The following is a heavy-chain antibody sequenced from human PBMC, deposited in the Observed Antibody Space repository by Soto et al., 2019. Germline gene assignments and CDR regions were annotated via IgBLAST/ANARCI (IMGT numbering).Heavy chain of an antibody. CDR3: AKEALTVAGNNFDS. CDR1: GFTFTTYA. J-gene: IGHJ4*02. V-gene: IGHV3-23*01. D-gene: IGHD6-19*01. Sequence: LLESGGGLVQPGGSLRLSCAASGFTFTTYAMGWVRQAPGNGLEWVSSISGSGAGTFYADSGKGRFTISRDNAKKMVYLQMNGLRADDTALYYCAKEALTVAGNNFDSWGQGTLVTVSS. CDR2: ISGSGAGT.